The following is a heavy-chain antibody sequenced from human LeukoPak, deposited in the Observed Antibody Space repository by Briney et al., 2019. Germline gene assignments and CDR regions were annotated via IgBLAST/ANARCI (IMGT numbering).Heavy chain of an antibody. V-gene: IGHV3-23*01. CDR2: ISGSGDII. CDR3: ANEGHPTYGSVFDI. Sequence: GGSLRLSCAASGFTFSSYAMTWVRQAPGKGLEWGSTISGSGDIIYYADSVKGRFTISRDNPKNTLYLQMNSLRAEDTAVYYCANEGHPTYGSVFDIWGQGTMVTVSS. CDR1: GFTFSSYA. J-gene: IGHJ3*02. D-gene: IGHD3-10*01.